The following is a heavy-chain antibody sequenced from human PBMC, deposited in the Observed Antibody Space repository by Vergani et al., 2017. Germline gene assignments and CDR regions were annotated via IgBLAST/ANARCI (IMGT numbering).Heavy chain of an antibody. CDR2: IYYSGST. CDR1: GGSISSGGYY. J-gene: IGHJ5*02. Sequence: QVQLQESGPGLVKPSQTLTLTCTVSGGSISSGGYYWSWIRQHPGKGLEWIGYIYYSGSTYYNPSLKSRVTISVDTSKNQFSLKLSSVTAADTAVYYCARHIDSSGYYVGWFDPWGQGTLVTVSS. V-gene: IGHV4-31*03. CDR3: ARHIDSSGYYVGWFDP. D-gene: IGHD3-22*01.